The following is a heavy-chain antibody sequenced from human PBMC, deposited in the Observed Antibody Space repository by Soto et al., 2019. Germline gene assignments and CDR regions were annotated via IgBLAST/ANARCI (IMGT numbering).Heavy chain of an antibody. J-gene: IGHJ3*02. Sequence: QVQLQESGPGLVKPSQTLSLTCTVSGGSISSGDYYWSWIRQPPGKGLEWIGYIYYSGSTYYNPALKSRVTLSVDTPKNQFSLKLSSVTAAHTAVYYCARGLDDGRGGDAVDIWGQGTIVTVSS. CDR2: IYYSGST. CDR3: ARGLDDGRGGDAVDI. D-gene: IGHD3-22*01. V-gene: IGHV4-30-4*01. CDR1: GGSISSGDYY.